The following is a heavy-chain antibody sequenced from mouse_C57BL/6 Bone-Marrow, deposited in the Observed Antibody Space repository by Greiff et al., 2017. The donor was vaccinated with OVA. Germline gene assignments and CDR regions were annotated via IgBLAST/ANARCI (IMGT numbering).Heavy chain of an antibody. CDR2: IWWDDDK. V-gene: IGHV8-8*01. Sequence: QVTLKECGPGILQPSQTLSLTCSFSGFSLSTFGMGVGWIRQPSGKGLEWLAHIWWDDDKYYNPALKSRLTISKDTSKNQVFLKIANVDTADTATYYCARIPAYYSNYGGYYFDYWGQGTTLTVSS. D-gene: IGHD2-5*01. CDR1: GFSLSTFGMG. J-gene: IGHJ2*01. CDR3: ARIPAYYSNYGGYYFDY.